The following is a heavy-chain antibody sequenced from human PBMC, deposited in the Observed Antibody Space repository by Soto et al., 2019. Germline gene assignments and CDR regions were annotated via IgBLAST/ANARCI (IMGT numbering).Heavy chain of an antibody. CDR1: GYSFTSYW. V-gene: IGHV5-51*01. D-gene: IGHD3-10*01. CDR2: IYPGDSDT. J-gene: IGHJ6*03. CDR3: ARHIYYYGSGSSYYMDV. Sequence: GESLKISCKGSGYSFTSYWIGWVRQMPGKGLEWMGIIYPGDSDTRYSPSFQGQVTISADKSISTAYLQWSSLKASDTAMYYCARHIYYYGSGSSYYMDVWGKGTTVTVSS.